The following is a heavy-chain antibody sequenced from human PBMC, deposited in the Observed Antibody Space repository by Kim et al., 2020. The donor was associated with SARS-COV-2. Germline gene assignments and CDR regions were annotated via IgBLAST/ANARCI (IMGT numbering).Heavy chain of an antibody. CDR3: ARGATIFGVLEDYYYYY. V-gene: IGHV3-21*01. CDR1: GFTFSTYS. D-gene: IGHD3-3*01. CDR2: ICSSSSYI. J-gene: IGHJ6*03. Sequence: GGSLILSCAASGFTFSTYSMNWVRQAPGKGLEWVSSICSSSSYINYADSVKGRFTISRDNAKNSLYLQMNTLRAEDTAVYYCARGATIFGVLEDYYYYY.